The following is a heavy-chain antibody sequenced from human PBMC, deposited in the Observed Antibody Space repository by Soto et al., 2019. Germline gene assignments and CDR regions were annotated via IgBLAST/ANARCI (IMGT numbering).Heavy chain of an antibody. J-gene: IGHJ6*02. CDR3: VMVDNYVTPTPQDV. Sequence: QVQLVQSGDEVKKPGASVKVSCKASGYIFVNYGIAWVRQAPGQGLGWMGWISPYTGNTHSASKVQGRLTMTTDTATSTDYMDLGSLTSDDTAVYYCVMVDNYVTPTPQDVWGQGTTVTVSS. CDR2: ISPYTGNT. V-gene: IGHV1-18*01. CDR1: GYIFVNYG. D-gene: IGHD3-16*01.